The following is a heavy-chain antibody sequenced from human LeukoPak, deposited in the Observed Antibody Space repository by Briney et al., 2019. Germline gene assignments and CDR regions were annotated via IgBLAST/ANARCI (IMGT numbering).Heavy chain of an antibody. V-gene: IGHV3-33*06. Sequence: GGSLRLSCAASGFTFSSYGMHWVRQAPGRGLEWVAVIWYDGSNKYYADSVKGRFTISRDNSKNTLYLQMNSLRAEDTAVYYCAKGPGSYLDYWGQGTLVTVSS. CDR1: GFTFSSYG. D-gene: IGHD2-15*01. CDR3: AKGPGSYLDY. CDR2: IWYDGSNK. J-gene: IGHJ4*02.